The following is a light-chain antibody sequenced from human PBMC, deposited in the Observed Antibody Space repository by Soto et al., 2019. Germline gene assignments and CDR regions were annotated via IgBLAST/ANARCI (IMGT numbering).Light chain of an antibody. V-gene: IGKV1-39*01. J-gene: IGKJ2*01. CDR2: AAS. CDR1: QSIRSY. Sequence: DIQMTQSPSSLSASVGDRVTITCRASQSIRSYLNWYQQKPGKAPTLLIYAASSLQSGLPSRFSSSVSGTDFTLTISSLQPEDFATYYWQQSYSTPYTFGQGTKLEIK. CDR3: QQSYSTPYT.